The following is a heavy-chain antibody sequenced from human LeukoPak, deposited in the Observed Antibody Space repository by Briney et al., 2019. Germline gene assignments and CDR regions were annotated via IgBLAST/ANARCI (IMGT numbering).Heavy chain of an antibody. D-gene: IGHD5-12*01. V-gene: IGHV3-30-3*01. Sequence: GRSLRLSCAASGFTFSAFAMHWARQAPGKGLEWVAAISYDASNKYYADSVRGRFTISRDNSTNTLFLQMNSLRVDDTAVYYCARGTTDIVAEISDAFDIWGQGTVVTVCS. J-gene: IGHJ3*02. CDR1: GFTFSAFA. CDR3: ARGTTDIVAEISDAFDI. CDR2: ISYDASNK.